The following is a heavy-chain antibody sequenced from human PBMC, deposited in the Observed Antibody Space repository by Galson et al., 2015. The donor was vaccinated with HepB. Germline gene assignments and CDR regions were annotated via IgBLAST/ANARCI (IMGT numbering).Heavy chain of an antibody. CDR3: ARAKSITMIVVPLRAFDI. J-gene: IGHJ3*02. D-gene: IGHD3-22*01. CDR1: GGSFSGYY. Sequence: LSLTCAVYGGSFSGYYWSWIRQPPGKGLEWIGEINHSGSANYNPSLKSRVTISVGTSKNQFSLKLSSVTAADTAVYYCARAKSITMIVVPLRAFDIWGQGTMVTVSS. CDR2: INHSGSA. V-gene: IGHV4-34*01.